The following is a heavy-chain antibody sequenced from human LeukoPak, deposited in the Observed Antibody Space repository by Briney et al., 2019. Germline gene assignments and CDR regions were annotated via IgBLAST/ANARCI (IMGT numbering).Heavy chain of an antibody. J-gene: IGHJ4*01. CDR2: IYYSGRT. Sequence: SETLSLTRTVSGGSPSIISYYCGWVRQHPGKGLEWIGYIYYSGRTYYNPSLKSRVTMSVHTSKNQFSLKLSSVTPAQTAAYYCARGYYGSGSYPFDYSGDGALVSVSS. CDR3: ARGYYGSGSYPFDY. CDR1: GGSPSIISYY. V-gene: IGHV4-31*03. D-gene: IGHD3-10*01.